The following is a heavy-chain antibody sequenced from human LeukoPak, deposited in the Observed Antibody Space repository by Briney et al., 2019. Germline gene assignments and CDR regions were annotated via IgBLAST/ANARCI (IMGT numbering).Heavy chain of an antibody. CDR2: ISAYNGNT. V-gene: IGHV1-18*01. J-gene: IGHJ4*02. CDR3: ARDSTVGAPYYFDY. D-gene: IGHD1-26*01. Sequence: ASVTVSCKASGYTFTSYGISWVRQAPGRGLEWMGWISAYNGNTNYAQKLQGRVTITTETSTSTACMELRSLRSDDTAVYYCARDSTVGAPYYFDYWGQGTLVTVSS. CDR1: GYTFTSYG.